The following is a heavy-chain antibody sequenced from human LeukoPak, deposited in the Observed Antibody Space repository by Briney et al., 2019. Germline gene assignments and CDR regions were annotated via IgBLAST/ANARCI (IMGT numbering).Heavy chain of an antibody. CDR2: IYPGDSDT. D-gene: IGHD3-10*01. Sequence: GESLKISCKGSGYSFTSYWIGWVRQMPGKGLEWMGIIYPGDSDTRYSPSLQGQVTISADKSISTAYLQWSSLKASDTAMYYCASLGSGSYYPFDAFDIWGQGTVVTVSS. CDR1: GYSFTSYW. V-gene: IGHV5-51*01. CDR3: ASLGSGSYYPFDAFDI. J-gene: IGHJ3*02.